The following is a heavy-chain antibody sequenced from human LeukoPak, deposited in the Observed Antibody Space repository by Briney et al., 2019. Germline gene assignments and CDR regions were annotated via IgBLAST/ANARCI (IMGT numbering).Heavy chain of an antibody. V-gene: IGHV3-9*01. Sequence: PGRSLRLSCAASGFTFDDYAMHWVRQAPGKGLEWVSGISWNSGSIGYADSVKGRFTISRDNAKNSLYLQMNSLRAEDTALYYCAKESFSSYYFDYWGQGTQVTVSS. J-gene: IGHJ4*02. D-gene: IGHD2/OR15-2a*01. CDR1: GFTFDDYA. CDR2: ISWNSGSI. CDR3: AKESFSSYYFDY.